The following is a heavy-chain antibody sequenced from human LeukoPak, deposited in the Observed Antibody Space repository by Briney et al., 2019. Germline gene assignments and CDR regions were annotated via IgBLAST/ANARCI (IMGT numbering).Heavy chain of an antibody. CDR3: ARCCTRGHYYGSGSYYPKVYFDY. CDR1: GGSFSGYY. Sequence: PSETLSLTCAVYGGSFSGYYWSWIRQPPGKGLEWIGEINHSGSTNYNPSLKSRVTISVDTSKNQSSLKLSSVTAADTAVYYCARCCTRGHYYGSGSYYPKVYFDYWGQGTLVTVSS. V-gene: IGHV4-34*01. D-gene: IGHD3-10*01. CDR2: INHSGST. J-gene: IGHJ4*02.